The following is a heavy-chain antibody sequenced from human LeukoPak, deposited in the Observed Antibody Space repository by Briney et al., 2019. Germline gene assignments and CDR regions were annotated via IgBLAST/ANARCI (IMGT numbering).Heavy chain of an antibody. CDR1: GYTFTSYD. J-gene: IGHJ4*02. V-gene: IGHV1-8*03. D-gene: IGHD2-15*01. Sequence: AAVKVSCKASGYTFTSYDINWVRQATGQGLEWMGWMNPKSGYTGYAQKFQGRVTITRNTSISTAYMELSSLRSEDTAVYYCARGREVVVAATLPYDYWGQGTLVTVSS. CDR2: MNPKSGYT. CDR3: ARGREVVVAATLPYDY.